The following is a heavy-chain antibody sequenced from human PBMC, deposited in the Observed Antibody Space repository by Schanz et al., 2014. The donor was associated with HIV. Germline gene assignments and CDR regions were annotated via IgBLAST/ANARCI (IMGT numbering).Heavy chain of an antibody. J-gene: IGHJ6*02. Sequence: EVQLLESGGGLVQPGGSLRLSCAASGFTFSSYAMSWVRQAPGKGLEWVSGISGSGGSTFHADSVKGRFTISRDKSKNTLYLQMNSLRVEDTAVYYCARDGGEVWGQGTTVTVSS. CDR2: ISGSGGST. V-gene: IGHV3-23*01. D-gene: IGHD3-16*01. CDR3: ARDGGEV. CDR1: GFTFSSYA.